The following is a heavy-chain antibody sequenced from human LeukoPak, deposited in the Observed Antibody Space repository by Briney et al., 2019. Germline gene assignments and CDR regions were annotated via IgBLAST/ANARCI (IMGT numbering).Heavy chain of an antibody. V-gene: IGHV3-48*01. D-gene: IGHD6-19*01. CDR3: ARPTTSGWYPH. J-gene: IGHJ3*01. Sequence: GGSLRLSCAASGFTFSDYDMTWVRQAPGTGLEWVSYITGSSSSKYYADSVKGRFTISRDNAKNSLYLQMNSLRAKDTAVYYCARPTTSGWYPHWGQGTMVTVSS. CDR1: GFTFSDYD. CDR2: ITGSSSSK.